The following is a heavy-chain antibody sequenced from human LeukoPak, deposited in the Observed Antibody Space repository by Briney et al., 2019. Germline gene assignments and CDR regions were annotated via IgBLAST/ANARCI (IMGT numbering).Heavy chain of an antibody. CDR2: ISGGGGST. CDR3: ARDKDDYGSGNHWFDP. Sequence: GGSLRLSCAASGFTFSSYAMSWVRQAPGKGLEWVSAISGGGGSTHYADSVKGRFTISRDNSKNTLYLQMSSLRAEDTAVYYCARDKDDYGSGNHWFDPWGQGTLVTVSS. D-gene: IGHD3-10*01. CDR1: GFTFSSYA. V-gene: IGHV3-23*01. J-gene: IGHJ5*02.